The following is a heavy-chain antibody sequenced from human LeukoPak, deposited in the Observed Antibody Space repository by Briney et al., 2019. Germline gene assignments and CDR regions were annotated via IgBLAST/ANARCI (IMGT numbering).Heavy chain of an antibody. J-gene: IGHJ4*02. V-gene: IGHV3-23*01. CDR3: ARDLLGWNYLFDY. Sequence: GGSLRLSCAASGFTFSTYAMSWVRQAPGKGLEWVSSMSGSGGRINYADSVRGRFTISRDNSRNTLYLQMNSLRVEDTAVYYCARDLLGWNYLFDYWGQGTLVTVSS. D-gene: IGHD1-7*01. CDR2: MSGSGGRI. CDR1: GFTFSTYA.